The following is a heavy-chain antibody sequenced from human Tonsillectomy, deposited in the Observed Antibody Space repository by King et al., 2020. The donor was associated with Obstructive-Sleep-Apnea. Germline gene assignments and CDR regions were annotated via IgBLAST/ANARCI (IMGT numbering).Heavy chain of an antibody. J-gene: IGHJ5*02. Sequence: QLQESGPGLVKPSQTLSLTCTVSGGSISSGGYYWCWIRQHPGKGLEWGGYIYYSGSTDYSPSLKSRITISVDTSKSQFSLTLSSVTAADTAVYYCARRAVVNFGDWSDPWGQGTLVTVSS. CDR2: IYYSGST. CDR1: GGSISSGGYY. D-gene: IGHD2-21*01. V-gene: IGHV4-31*03. CDR3: ARRAVVNFGDWSDP.